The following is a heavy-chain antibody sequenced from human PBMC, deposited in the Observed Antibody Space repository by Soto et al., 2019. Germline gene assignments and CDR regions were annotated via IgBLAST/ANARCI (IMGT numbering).Heavy chain of an antibody. D-gene: IGHD3-10*02. CDR3: ARQMGDVRTGYTGASDL. CDR1: GGSLSSTDHY. J-gene: IGHJ3*01. Sequence: QLQLQESGPGLVKPSETLSLPCSVSGGSLSSTDHYWGWVRQCPGKGLQWVASVYYSGPTYYYPCLSGRFIVSVATSRNQFFRRLRSVTAVDRTVFYCARQMGDVRTGYTGASDLWGPRTLVTVSS. CDR2: VYYSGPT. V-gene: IGHV4-39*01.